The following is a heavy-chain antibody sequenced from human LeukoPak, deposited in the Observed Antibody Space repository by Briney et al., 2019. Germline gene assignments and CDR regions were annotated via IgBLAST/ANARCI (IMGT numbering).Heavy chain of an antibody. D-gene: IGHD3-10*01. Sequence: ASVKVSCKASGYTFTSYGISWVRQAPGQGLEWMGWISAYNGNTNYAQKFQGRVTMTRDTSISTAYMELSRLRSDDTAVYYCASAYGSGSGFDYWGQGTLVTVSS. CDR1: GYTFTSYG. V-gene: IGHV1-18*01. CDR2: ISAYNGNT. CDR3: ASAYGSGSGFDY. J-gene: IGHJ4*02.